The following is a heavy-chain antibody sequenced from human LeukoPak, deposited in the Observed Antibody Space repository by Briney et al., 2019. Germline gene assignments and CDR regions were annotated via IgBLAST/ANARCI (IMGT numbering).Heavy chain of an antibody. J-gene: IGHJ6*02. CDR3: ARVQLWSLYYYYYGMDV. V-gene: IGHV4-34*01. Sequence: NPSETLSLTCAVYGGSFSGYYWSWLRQPPGKGLEWVGEINHSGSTNYNPSLKSRVTISVDTSKNQFSLKLSSVTAADTAVYYCARVQLWSLYYYYYGMDVWGQGTTVTVSS. CDR2: INHSGST. CDR1: GGSFSGYY. D-gene: IGHD5-18*01.